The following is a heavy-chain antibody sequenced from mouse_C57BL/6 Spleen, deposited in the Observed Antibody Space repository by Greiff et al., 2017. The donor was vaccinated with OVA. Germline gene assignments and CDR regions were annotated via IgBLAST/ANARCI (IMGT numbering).Heavy chain of an antibody. V-gene: IGHV1-80*01. CDR2: IYPGDGDT. CDR3: ARVYYYDYWYFDV. D-gene: IGHD1-1*01. J-gene: IGHJ1*03. CDR1: GYAFSSYW. Sequence: VHLVESGAELVKPGASVKISCKASGYAFSSYWMNWVKQRPGKGLEWIGQIYPGDGDTNYNGKFKGKATLTADKSSSTAYMQLSSLTSEDSAVYFCARVYYYDYWYFDVWGTGTTVTVSS.